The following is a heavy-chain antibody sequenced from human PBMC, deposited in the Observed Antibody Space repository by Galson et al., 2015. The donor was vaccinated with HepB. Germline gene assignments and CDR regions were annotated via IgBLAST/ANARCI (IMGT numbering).Heavy chain of an antibody. Sequence: SLRLSCAASGFTFSSYAMSWVHQAPGKGLEWVSAISGSGGSTYYADSVKGRFTISRDNSKNTLYLQMNSLRAEDTAVYYCAKGIEYYDFWSGIQNWFDPWGQGTLVTVSS. CDR3: AKGIEYYDFWSGIQNWFDP. D-gene: IGHD3-3*01. J-gene: IGHJ5*02. V-gene: IGHV3-23*01. CDR1: GFTFSSYA. CDR2: ISGSGGST.